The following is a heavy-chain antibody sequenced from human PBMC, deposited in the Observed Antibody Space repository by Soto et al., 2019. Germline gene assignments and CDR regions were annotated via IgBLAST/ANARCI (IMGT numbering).Heavy chain of an antibody. Sequence: EVQLVESGGGLIQPGGSLRLSCAASGFTVSSNYMSWVRQAPGKGLEWVSVIYSGGSTYYADSVKGRFTISRDNSKNTLYLQMSSLRAEDTAVYYCARAHYAYYYCGMDVWGQGTTVTVSS. V-gene: IGHV3-53*01. D-gene: IGHD4-17*01. CDR3: ARAHYAYYYCGMDV. J-gene: IGHJ6*02. CDR2: IYSGGST. CDR1: GFTVSSNY.